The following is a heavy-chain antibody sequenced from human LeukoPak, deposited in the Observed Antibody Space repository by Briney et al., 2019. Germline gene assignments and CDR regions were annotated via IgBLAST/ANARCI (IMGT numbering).Heavy chain of an antibody. V-gene: IGHV1-8*01. D-gene: IGHD2-8*01. CDR2: MNPDSGNT. CDR3: GRGRGNGRPENYFDY. Sequence: ASVKVSCKASGYTFTSYDINRVRQATGQGPEWMGWMNPDSGNTGYVQRFQGRVTMTRNTSISTAYTELNSLRSEDTAVYFCGRGRGNGRPENYFDYWGQGTLVTVSS. CDR1: GYTFTSYD. J-gene: IGHJ4*02.